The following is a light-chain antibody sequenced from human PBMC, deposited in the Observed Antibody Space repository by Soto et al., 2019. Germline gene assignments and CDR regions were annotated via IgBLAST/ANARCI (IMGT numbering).Light chain of an antibody. CDR1: QSVSSSY. CDR2: GAS. CDR3: QQYGSSTALT. V-gene: IGKV3-20*01. J-gene: IGKJ4*01. Sequence: EIVLTQSPGTLSLSPGERATLSCRASQSVSSSYLAWYQQKPGQAPRLLIYGASSRATGIPDRFSGSGSGTDFTLTISRLEPEDFAVSYCQQYGSSTALTFGGGTKVEIK.